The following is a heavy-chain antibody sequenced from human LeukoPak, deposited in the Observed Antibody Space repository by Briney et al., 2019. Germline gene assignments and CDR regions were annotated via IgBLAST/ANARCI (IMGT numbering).Heavy chain of an antibody. CDR3: ARERDIVVVPAALDY. D-gene: IGHD2-2*01. V-gene: IGHV3-21*01. CDR2: ISSSSSYI. CDR1: GFTFSIYS. J-gene: IGHJ4*02. Sequence: GGSLRLSCAASGFTFSIYSMNWVRQAPGKGLEWVSSISSSSSYIYYADSVKGRFTISRDNAKNSLYLQMNSLRAEDTAVYYCARERDIVVVPAALDYWGQGTLVTVSS.